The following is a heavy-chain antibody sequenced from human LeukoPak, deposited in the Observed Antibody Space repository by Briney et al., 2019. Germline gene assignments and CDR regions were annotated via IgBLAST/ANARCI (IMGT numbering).Heavy chain of an antibody. CDR3: TTRYTTGCSSWFDL. D-gene: IGHD3-9*01. Sequence: GGPLTLPCGASGFTLSRAWMSWLRQAPGKGLERIGRIKSKNDNVPPDYAARVQGRFTISSDDSKKTLNVQMDSLRHDDPAVYDCTTRYTTGCSSWFDLWGQG. CDR1: GFTLSRAW. V-gene: IGHV3-15*01. J-gene: IGHJ5*02. CDR2: IKSKNDNVPP.